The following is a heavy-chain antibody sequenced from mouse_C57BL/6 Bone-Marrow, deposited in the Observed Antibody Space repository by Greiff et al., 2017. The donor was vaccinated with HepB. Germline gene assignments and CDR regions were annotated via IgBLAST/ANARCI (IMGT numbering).Heavy chain of an antibody. D-gene: IGHD1-1*01. J-gene: IGHJ1*03. CDR3: ARHYYYGSSWSYWYFDV. CDR1: GFTFSDYY. V-gene: IGHV5-12*01. CDR2: ISNGGGST. Sequence: EVKLVESGGGLVQPGGSLKLSCAASGFTFSDYYMYWVRQTPEKRLEWVAYISNGGGSTYYPDTVKGRFTISRDNAKNTLYLQMSRLKSEDTAMYYCARHYYYGSSWSYWYFDVWGTGTTVTVSS.